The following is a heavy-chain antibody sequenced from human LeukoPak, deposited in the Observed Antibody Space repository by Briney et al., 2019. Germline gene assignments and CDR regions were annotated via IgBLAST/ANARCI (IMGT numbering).Heavy chain of an antibody. Sequence: PGGSLRLSCAASGFTFSSYAMHWVRQAPGKGLKWVAVISYDGSNKYYADSVKGRFTISRDNSKNTLYLQMNSLRAEDTAVYYCARTTYSSGWYGYYYMDVWGKGTTVTVSS. V-gene: IGHV3-30*04. CDR3: ARTTYSSGWYGYYYMDV. J-gene: IGHJ6*03. CDR1: GFTFSSYA. D-gene: IGHD6-19*01. CDR2: ISYDGSNK.